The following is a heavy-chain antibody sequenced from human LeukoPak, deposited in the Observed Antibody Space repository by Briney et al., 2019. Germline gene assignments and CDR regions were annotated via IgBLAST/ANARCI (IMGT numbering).Heavy chain of an antibody. CDR2: IHHSGST. D-gene: IGHD6-13*01. V-gene: IGHV4-34*01. CDR1: GGSFSGYY. Sequence: PSETLSLTCAVYGGSFSGYYWSWIRQSPGKGLEWIGEIHHSGSTNYNPSLKSRVTISVDTSKNQFSLNLSSVTAADTAVYHCARVGQPIAAAETGGNWFDPWGQGTLVTVSS. CDR3: ARVGQPIAAAETGGNWFDP. J-gene: IGHJ5*02.